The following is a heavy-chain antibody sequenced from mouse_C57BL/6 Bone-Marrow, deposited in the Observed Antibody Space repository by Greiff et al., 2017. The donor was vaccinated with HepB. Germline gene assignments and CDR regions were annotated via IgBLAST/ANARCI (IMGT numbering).Heavy chain of an antibody. Sequence: QVQLQQSGPGLVQPSQSLSITCTVSGFSLTSYGVHWVRQSPGKGLEWLGVIWSGGSTDYNAAFISRLSISKDNSKSQAFFKMNSLQADDTAIYYCARGGDGYHGGFAYWGQGTLVTVSA. CDR1: GFSLTSYG. V-gene: IGHV2-2*01. CDR2: IWSGGST. D-gene: IGHD2-3*01. J-gene: IGHJ3*01. CDR3: ARGGDGYHGGFAY.